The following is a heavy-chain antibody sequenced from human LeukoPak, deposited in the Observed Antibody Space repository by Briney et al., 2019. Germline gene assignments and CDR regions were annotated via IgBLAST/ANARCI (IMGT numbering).Heavy chain of an antibody. J-gene: IGHJ4*02. V-gene: IGHV1-2*06. CDR1: GYTFINYQ. D-gene: IGHD2-2*02. CDR3: TRTWWTEACSSSSCFTPDFDY. CDR2: INSNGGAT. Sequence: GASVKVSCRTSGYTFINYQIHWVRQAPDQGLEWMGRINSNGGATVFAQKFQGRVTMTRDTSTNTVYMELSSLEFDDTAVYYCTRTWWTEACSSSSCFTPDFDYWGQGTPVTVSS.